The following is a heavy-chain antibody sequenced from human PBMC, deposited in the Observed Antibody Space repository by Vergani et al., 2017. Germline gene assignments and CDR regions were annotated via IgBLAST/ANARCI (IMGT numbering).Heavy chain of an antibody. CDR1: GGTFSSYA. CDR2: IIPIFGTA. Sequence: QVQLVQSGAEVKKPGSSVKVSCKASGGTFSSYAISWVRQAPGQGLEWMGGIIPIFGTANYAQKFQGRVTITADKSTSTAYMELSSLRSEDTAVYYCARDRGSGGGYYVSSGYYDYWGQGTLVTVSS. V-gene: IGHV1-69*06. CDR3: ARDRGSGGGYYVSSGYYDY. D-gene: IGHD3-22*01. J-gene: IGHJ4*02.